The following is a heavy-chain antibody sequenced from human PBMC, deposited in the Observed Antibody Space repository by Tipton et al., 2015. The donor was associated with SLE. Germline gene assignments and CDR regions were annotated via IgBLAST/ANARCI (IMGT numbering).Heavy chain of an antibody. CDR1: GFNFSDYY. J-gene: IGHJ6*03. CDR3: ARPLYYYYYMDV. V-gene: IGHV3-11*06. CDR2: ISSSSSFS. Sequence: SLRLSCADTGFNFSDYYMSWIRQAPGKGLEWVSYISSSSSFSNSADSVKGRFTISRDNAKNSLYLQMNSLRAEDTAVYYCARPLYYYYYMDVWGKGTTVTVSS.